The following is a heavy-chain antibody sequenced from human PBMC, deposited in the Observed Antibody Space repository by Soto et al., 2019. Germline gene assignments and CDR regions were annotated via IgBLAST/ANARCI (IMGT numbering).Heavy chain of an antibody. CDR3: AHRRGYYDSGSYSGMFWFDP. D-gene: IGHD3-10*01. Sequence: QITLKESGPTLVKPTQTLTLTCTFSGFSLSTSGVAGGWIRQPPGKALEWLALIYWDDDKRYSPSLKSRLTITKNTSKNQVVLTMTNMDPVDTATYYCAHRRGYYDSGSYSGMFWFDPWGQGTLVTVSS. J-gene: IGHJ5*02. V-gene: IGHV2-5*02. CDR2: IYWDDDK. CDR1: GFSLSTSGVA.